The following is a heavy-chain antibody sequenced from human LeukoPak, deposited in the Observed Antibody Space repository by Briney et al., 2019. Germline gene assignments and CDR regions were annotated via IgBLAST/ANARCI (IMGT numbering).Heavy chain of an antibody. V-gene: IGHV3-23*01. CDR2: ISGSGGST. CDR3: AKASRIAARKDAFDI. D-gene: IGHD6-6*01. Sequence: GSLRLSCAASGFPFSSYAMSRVRQAPGKGLEWVSAISGSGGSTYYADSVKGRFTISRDNSKNTLYLQMNSLRAEDTAVYYCAKASRIAARKDAFDIWGQGTMVTVSS. CDR1: GFPFSSYA. J-gene: IGHJ3*02.